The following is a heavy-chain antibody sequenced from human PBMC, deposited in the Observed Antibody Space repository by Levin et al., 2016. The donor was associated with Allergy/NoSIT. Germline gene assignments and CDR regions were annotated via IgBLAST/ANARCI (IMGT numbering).Heavy chain of an antibody. J-gene: IGHJ4*02. CDR3: AQDENRIALRPSTVWHY. Sequence: GESLKISCAASGLTFSSYGMHWVRQAPGKGLEWVALISYDGNNKYYADSVKGRFTISRDNSKNTLFLQMNSLRAEDTAVYYCAQDENRIALRPSTVWHYWGQGTLVTVSS. D-gene: IGHD6-13*01. CDR2: ISYDGNNK. V-gene: IGHV3-30*18. CDR1: GLTFSSYG.